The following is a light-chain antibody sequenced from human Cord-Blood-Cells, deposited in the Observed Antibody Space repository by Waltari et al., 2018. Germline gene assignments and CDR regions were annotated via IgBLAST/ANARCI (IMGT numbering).Light chain of an antibody. CDR3: QQSYSTPLT. J-gene: IGKJ4*01. V-gene: IGKV1-39*01. CDR1: ESISSY. Sequence: SPRTLSPSSPSASVSDRVTITCRTSESISSYLHWYQQNPGKAPKRLTYAASSLQSGVPSRFSGSGSGTDFTLTISSLQPEDFATYCCQQSYSTPLTFGGGTKVEIK. CDR2: AAS.